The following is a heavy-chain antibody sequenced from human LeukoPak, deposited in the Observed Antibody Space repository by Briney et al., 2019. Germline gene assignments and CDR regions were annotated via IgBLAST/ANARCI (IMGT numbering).Heavy chain of an antibody. J-gene: IGHJ4*02. CDR3: ARDLRGLDYFDY. Sequence: GGSLRLSCAASGFTFSSYGMHWVRQAPGKGLEWVAFIRYDGSNKYYADSVKGRFTISRDNSKNTLYLQMNSLRAEDTAVYYCARDLRGLDYFDYWGQGTLVTVSS. CDR2: IRYDGSNK. V-gene: IGHV3-30*02. D-gene: IGHD3-22*01. CDR1: GFTFSSYG.